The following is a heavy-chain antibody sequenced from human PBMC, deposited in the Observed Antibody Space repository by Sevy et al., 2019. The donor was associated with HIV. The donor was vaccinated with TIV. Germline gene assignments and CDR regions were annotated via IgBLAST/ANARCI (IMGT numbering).Heavy chain of an antibody. Sequence: GSLRLSCAASGFTFSTYGMHWVRQAPGKGLEWVAVMWFDGSNTYYADSVKGRFTISRDIAQNTLHLQMNSLRAEDTAVYYCARDLEFYDYGDYGPAFMPDYWGQGTLVTVSS. V-gene: IGHV3-33*01. D-gene: IGHD4-17*01. CDR3: ARDLEFYDYGDYGPAFMPDY. CDR2: MWFDGSNT. CDR1: GFTFSTYG. J-gene: IGHJ4*02.